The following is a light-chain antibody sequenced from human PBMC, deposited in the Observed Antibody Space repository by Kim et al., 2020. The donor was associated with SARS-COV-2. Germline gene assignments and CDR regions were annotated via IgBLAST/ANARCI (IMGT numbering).Light chain of an antibody. CDR2: YDS. Sequence: PGKTVRMNCGGNNIESKSVHWYQQKPGQAPVLVIYYDSDRPSGIPERFSGSNSGNTATLTISRVEAGDEADYYCQVWDSSSDHPVFGGGTQLTVL. V-gene: IGLV3-21*04. CDR3: QVWDSSSDHPV. J-gene: IGLJ3*02. CDR1: NIESKS.